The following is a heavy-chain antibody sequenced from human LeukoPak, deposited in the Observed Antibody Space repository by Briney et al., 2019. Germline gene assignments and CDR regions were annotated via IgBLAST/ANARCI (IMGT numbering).Heavy chain of an antibody. V-gene: IGHV4-59*08. CDR1: GASISSFY. CDR3: ARSYSYFDY. Sequence: SETLSLTCTVSGASISSFYWSWIRQPPGKGLEWIGYIYYSGSTNYNPSLKSRVTISVDTSKNQFSLKLSSVTAADTAVYYCARSYSYFDYWGQGTLVTVSS. J-gene: IGHJ4*02. CDR2: IYYSGST. D-gene: IGHD1-26*01.